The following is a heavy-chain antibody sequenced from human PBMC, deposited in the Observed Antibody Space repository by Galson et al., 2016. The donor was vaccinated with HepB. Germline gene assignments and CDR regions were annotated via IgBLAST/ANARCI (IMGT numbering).Heavy chain of an antibody. D-gene: IGHD3-10*01. V-gene: IGHV6-1*01. CDR1: GDSVSSNSAA. Sequence: CAISGDSVSSNSAAWNWIRQSPSRGLEWLGRTYYRSDWRSDYADSVKGRITINPDTSKNHFSLHLNSVTPEDTAVYYCARSYLLGRGFGSWGQGTLVTVSA. CDR3: ARSYLLGRGFGS. CDR2: TYYRSDWRS. J-gene: IGHJ4*02.